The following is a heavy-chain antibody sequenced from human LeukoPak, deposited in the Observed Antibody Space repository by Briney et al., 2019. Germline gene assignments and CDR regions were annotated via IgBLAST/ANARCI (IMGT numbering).Heavy chain of an antibody. D-gene: IGHD3-16*01. Sequence: GGSLRLSCAASGFTFSNYWMHWVRQAPGKGLVWVSRINTDGRSTNYADSVKGRFTISRDNVKNSLYLQMNSLRAEDTAVYYCAREAANYEGALDIWGQGTMVTVSS. V-gene: IGHV3-74*01. CDR2: INTDGRST. J-gene: IGHJ3*02. CDR3: AREAANYEGALDI. CDR1: GFTFSNYW.